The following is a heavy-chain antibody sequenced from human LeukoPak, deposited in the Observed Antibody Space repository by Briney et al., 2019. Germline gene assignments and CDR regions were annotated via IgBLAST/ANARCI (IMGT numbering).Heavy chain of an antibody. CDR1: GGSISSGDYY. J-gene: IGHJ4*02. Sequence: SETLSLTCTVSGGSISSGDYYWSWIRQPPGKGLEWIGYIYYSGSTYYNPSLKSRVTISVDTSKNQFSLKLSSVTAADTAVYYCARVYDFWSGYYFDYWGQGTLVTVSS. CDR2: IYYSGST. D-gene: IGHD3-3*01. CDR3: ARVYDFWSGYYFDY. V-gene: IGHV4-30-4*02.